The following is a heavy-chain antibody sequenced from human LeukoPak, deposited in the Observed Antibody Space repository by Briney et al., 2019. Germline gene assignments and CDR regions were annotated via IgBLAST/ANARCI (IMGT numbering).Heavy chain of an antibody. V-gene: IGHV1-8*03. J-gene: IGHJ3*02. CDR3: ARGSGSYYAFDI. CDR2: MNPNSGNT. D-gene: IGHD1-26*01. Sequence: ASVKVSCKASGYTFTSYDINWVRQAPGQGLEWMGWMNPNSGNTGYAQKFQGRVTITRNTSISTAYMELSSLRSEDTAVHYCARGSGSYYAFDIWGQGTMVTVSS. CDR1: GYTFTSYD.